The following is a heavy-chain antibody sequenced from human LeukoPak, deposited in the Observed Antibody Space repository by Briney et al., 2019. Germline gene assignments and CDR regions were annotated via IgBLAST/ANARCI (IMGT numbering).Heavy chain of an antibody. CDR3: ARQRLSTVDAFDI. D-gene: IGHD2-2*01. CDR1: GGSISSSSYY. J-gene: IGHJ3*02. Sequence: SETLSLTCTVSGGSISSSSYYWGWIRQPPGKGLEWIGSIYYSGSTYYNPSLKSRVTISVDTSKNQFSLKLSSVTAADTAVYYRARQRLSTVDAFDIWGQGTMVTVSS. V-gene: IGHV4-39*01. CDR2: IYYSGST.